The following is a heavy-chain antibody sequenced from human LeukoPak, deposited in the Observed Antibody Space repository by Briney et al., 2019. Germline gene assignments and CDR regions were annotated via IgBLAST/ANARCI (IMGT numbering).Heavy chain of an antibody. D-gene: IGHD6-19*01. CDR1: GGSISSYY. Sequence: SETLSLTCTVSGGSISSYYWSWIRQPAGKGLEWIGRIYTSGSTNYNPSLKSRVTMSVDTSKNQFSLKLSSVTAADTAVYYCVATGYSSGWYDDHFDYWGQGTLVTVSS. CDR2: IYTSGST. CDR3: VATGYSSGWYDDHFDY. J-gene: IGHJ4*02. V-gene: IGHV4-4*07.